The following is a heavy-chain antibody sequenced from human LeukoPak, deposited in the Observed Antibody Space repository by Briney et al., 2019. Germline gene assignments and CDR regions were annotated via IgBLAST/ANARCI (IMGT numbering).Heavy chain of an antibody. J-gene: IGHJ5*02. CDR2: IIPIFGTA. V-gene: IGHV1-69*06. CDR3: ARADWNYARWFDP. CDR1: GGTFSSYA. Sequence: GASVKVSCKASGGTFSSYAISWVRQAPGQGLEWMGGIIPIFGTANYAQKFQGRVTITADKSTSTAYMELSSLRSEDTAVYYCARADWNYARWFDPWGQGTLVTVSS. D-gene: IGHD1-7*01.